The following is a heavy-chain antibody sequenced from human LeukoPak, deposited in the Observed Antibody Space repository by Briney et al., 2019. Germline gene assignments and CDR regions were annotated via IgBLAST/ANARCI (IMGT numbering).Heavy chain of an antibody. CDR1: GFTFSNAW. Sequence: GGSLRLSCAASGFTFSNAWMSWVRQAPGKGLEWVGRIKSKTDGGTTDYAAPVKGRFTISRDDSKNTLYLQMNSLKTEDTAVYYCTTAQGGYYYGSGSYNDPPNYFDYWGQGTLVTVSS. CDR3: TTAQGGYYYGSGSYNDPPNYFDY. CDR2: IKSKTDGGTT. J-gene: IGHJ4*02. D-gene: IGHD3-10*01. V-gene: IGHV3-15*01.